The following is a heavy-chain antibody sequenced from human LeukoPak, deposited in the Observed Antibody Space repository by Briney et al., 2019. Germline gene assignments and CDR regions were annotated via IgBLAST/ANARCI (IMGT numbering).Heavy chain of an antibody. CDR1: GFTFSGNW. J-gene: IGHJ5*02. V-gene: IGHV3-7*01. CDR3: AKLLGTGTAYDS. D-gene: IGHD2-21*01. CDR2: INPGESRR. Sequence: GGSLTLSCAASGFTFSGNWMSWVRQAPGKGLEWVASINPGESRRKYADSVKGRFTVSRDNTKRSLYLQMNSLGAEDTAMYYCAKLLGTGTAYDSWGQGTRVTVS.